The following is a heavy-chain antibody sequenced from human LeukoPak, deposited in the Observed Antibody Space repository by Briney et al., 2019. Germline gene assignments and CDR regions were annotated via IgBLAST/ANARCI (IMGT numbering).Heavy chain of an antibody. J-gene: IGHJ3*02. V-gene: IGHV4-59*01. CDR1: GGSNSSYY. D-gene: IGHD5-18*01. Sequence: PSETLSLPCTVSGGSNSSYYWSWIRQPPGKGLEWIGYNYYSGSTNYNPPLKSRVTISVDTSKNQFSLQLSSVTAADTAVYYCARGGDGYSYGTVGAFDIWGQGTMVTVSS. CDR2: NYYSGST. CDR3: ARGGDGYSYGTVGAFDI.